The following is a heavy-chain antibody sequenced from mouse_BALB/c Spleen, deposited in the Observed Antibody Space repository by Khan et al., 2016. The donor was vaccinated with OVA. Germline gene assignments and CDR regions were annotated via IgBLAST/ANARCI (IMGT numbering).Heavy chain of an antibody. CDR1: GSTFNTFA. Sequence: EVQLVESGGGLVQPKGSLKLSCAASGSTFNTFAMNWVRQAPGKGLEWVARIRTKSNNYATYYADSVKDRFTISRDDSQIMLYLKMNNLNTDNTAMYCCYCYGGNFAYWGQGTLVTVSA. CDR3: YCYGGNFAY. D-gene: IGHD1-1*01. CDR2: IRTKSNNYAT. J-gene: IGHJ3*01. V-gene: IGHV10-1*02.